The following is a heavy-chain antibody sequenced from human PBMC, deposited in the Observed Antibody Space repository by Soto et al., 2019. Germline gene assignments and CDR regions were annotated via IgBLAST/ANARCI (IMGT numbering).Heavy chain of an antibody. D-gene: IGHD3-22*01. CDR2: IIPIFGTA. V-gene: IGHV1-69*06. J-gene: IGHJ3*02. Sequence: QVQLVQSGAEVKKPGSSVKVSCKASGGTFSSYAISWVRQAPGQGLEWMGGIIPIFGTANYAQKFQGRVTITADKSTSTANMELSSLRSEDTAVYYCARELYYYYDSSGPKGGAFDIWGQGTMVTVSS. CDR3: ARELYYYYDSSGPKGGAFDI. CDR1: GGTFSSYA.